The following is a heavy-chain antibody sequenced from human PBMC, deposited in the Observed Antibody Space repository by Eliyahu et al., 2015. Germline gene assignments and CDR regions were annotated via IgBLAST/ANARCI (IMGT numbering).Heavy chain of an antibody. CDR2: ISSSSSYI. CDR3: ARGVGSYYDSSGYYQFDY. Sequence: QLVESGGGLVKPGGSLRLSCAASGFTFSSYSMNWVRQAPGKGLEWVSSISSSSSYIYYADSVKGRFTISRDNAKNSLYLQMNSLRAEHTAVYYCARGVGSYYDSSGYYQFDYWGQGTLVTVSS. J-gene: IGHJ4*02. V-gene: IGHV3-21*01. CDR1: GFTFSSYS. D-gene: IGHD3-22*01.